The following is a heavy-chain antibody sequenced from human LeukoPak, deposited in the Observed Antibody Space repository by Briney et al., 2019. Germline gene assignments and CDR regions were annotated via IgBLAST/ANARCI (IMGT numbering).Heavy chain of an antibody. CDR1: GFTFSKAW. D-gene: IGHD3-22*01. V-gene: IGHV3-15*01. CDR2: IKSETYGGTT. CDR3: TTDYYDSVRDSSYY. Sequence: GGSLRLSCAASGFTFSKAWMSWVRQAPGRGLGWVGRIKSETYGGTTDYAAPVKGRFTISRDDSKNTLSLQMNGLKTEDTAVYYCTTDYYDSVRDSSYYWGQGTLVNVSS. J-gene: IGHJ4*02.